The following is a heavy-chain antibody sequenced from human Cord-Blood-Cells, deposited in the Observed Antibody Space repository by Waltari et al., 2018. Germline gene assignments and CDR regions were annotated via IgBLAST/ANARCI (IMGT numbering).Heavy chain of an antibody. D-gene: IGHD4-4*01. V-gene: IGHV3-30-3*01. CDR1: GFPFSSYA. CDR2: ISYDGSNK. J-gene: IGHJ4*02. Sequence: VQLVESGGGVVQPGRSLRLSCAASGFPFSSYAMHWVRQAPGKGLEWVAVISYDGSNKYYADSVKGRFTISRDNSKNTLYLQMNSLRAEDTAVYYCARGPEGLQLDYWGQGTLVTVSS. CDR3: ARGPEGLQLDY.